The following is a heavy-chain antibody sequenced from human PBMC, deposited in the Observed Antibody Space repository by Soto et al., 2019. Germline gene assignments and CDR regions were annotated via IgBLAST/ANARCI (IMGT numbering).Heavy chain of an antibody. D-gene: IGHD3-16*01. V-gene: IGHV4-34*01. Sequence: PSETLSLTCGVYGGSFSGYYWSWIRQPPGKGLEWIGEINHSGSTNYNPSLKSRVTISVDTSKIQFSLRLTSVTAADTAVYYCARGSADSYPYRVCFDPWCQGTLVTVSS. J-gene: IGHJ5*02. CDR1: GGSFSGYY. CDR3: ARGSADSYPYRVCFDP. CDR2: INHSGST.